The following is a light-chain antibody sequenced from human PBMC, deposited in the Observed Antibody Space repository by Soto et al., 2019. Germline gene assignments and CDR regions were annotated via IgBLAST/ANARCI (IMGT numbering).Light chain of an antibody. CDR2: DGS. CDR1: QSVRSSY. CDR3: QQYDNSAPLS. V-gene: IGKV3D-20*01. J-gene: IGKJ4*01. Sequence: EIVLTQSPATLSLSPGDRATLSCGASQSVRSSYVAWYQQKAGLAPRLLIYDGSSRASGIPDRFSGSGSGPDFTLTIGRLEPEDVAVYYCQQYDNSAPLSFGGGTKVEMK.